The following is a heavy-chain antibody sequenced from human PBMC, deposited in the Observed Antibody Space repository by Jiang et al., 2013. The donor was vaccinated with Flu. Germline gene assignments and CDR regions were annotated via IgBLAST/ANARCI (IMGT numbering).Heavy chain of an antibody. J-gene: IGHJ6*02. D-gene: IGHD2-8*01. V-gene: IGHV1-3*01. CDR2: INAGNGNT. CDR3: ARDCSSTSCLIVLMVYAPLATGYYGMDV. Sequence: GAEVKKPGASVKVSCKASGYTFTNYAMHWVRQAPGQRLEWMGWINAGNGNTKYSQKFQGRVTITRDTSASTAYMELGSLRSEDTAVYYCARDCSSTSCLIVLMVYAPLATGYYGMDVWGQGTTVTVSS. CDR1: GYTFTNYA.